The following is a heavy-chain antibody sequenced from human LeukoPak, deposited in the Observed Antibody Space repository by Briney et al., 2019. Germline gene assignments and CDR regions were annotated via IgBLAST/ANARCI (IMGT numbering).Heavy chain of an antibody. CDR2: IKQDASEK. J-gene: IGHJ4*02. Sequence: QTGGSLRLSCAASGFTFSNYWMGWVRQAPGKGLEWVANIKQDASEKRYVDPVKGRFTISRDNAKNSLYLQMNSLRAEDTAVYYCARAGDYGGATDYWGQGTLVTVSS. V-gene: IGHV3-7*04. CDR1: GFTFSNYW. D-gene: IGHD4-23*01. CDR3: ARAGDYGGATDY.